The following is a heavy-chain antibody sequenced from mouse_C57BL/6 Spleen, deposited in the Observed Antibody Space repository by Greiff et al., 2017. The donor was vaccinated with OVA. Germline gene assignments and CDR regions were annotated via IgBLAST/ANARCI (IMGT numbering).Heavy chain of an antibody. CDR2: ISDGGSYT. CDR3: ARDRNSFAY. V-gene: IGHV5-4*01. CDR1: GFTFSSYA. Sequence: EVKLMESGGGLVKPGGSLKLSCAASGFTFSSYAMSWVRQTPEKRLEWVATISDGGSYTYYPDNVKGRFTISRDNAKNNLYLQMSHLKSEDTAMYYCARDRNSFAYWGQGTLVTVSA. J-gene: IGHJ3*01. D-gene: IGHD4-1*02.